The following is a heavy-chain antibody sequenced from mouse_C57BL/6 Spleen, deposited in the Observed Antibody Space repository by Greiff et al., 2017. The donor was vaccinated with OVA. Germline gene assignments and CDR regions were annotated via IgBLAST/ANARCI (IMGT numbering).Heavy chain of an antibody. CDR3: ARYYGSSYGHYFDY. D-gene: IGHD1-1*01. CDR1: GYTFTSYW. V-gene: IGHV1-52*01. J-gene: IGHJ2*01. Sequence: VQLQQPGAELVRPGSSVKLSCKASGYTFTSYWMHWVKQRPIQGLEWIGNIDPSDSETHYNQKFKDKATLTVDKSSSTAYMQLSSLTSEDSAVYYCARYYGSSYGHYFDYWGQGTTLTVSS. CDR2: IDPSDSET.